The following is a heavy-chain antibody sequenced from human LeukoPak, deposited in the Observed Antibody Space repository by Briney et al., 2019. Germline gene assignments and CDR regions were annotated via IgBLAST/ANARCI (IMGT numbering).Heavy chain of an antibody. Sequence: GGSLRLSCAASGFTFSSYGMHWVRQAPGKGLEWVAVISYDGSNKYYADSVKGRFTISRDNSKNTLYLQMNSLRAEDMAVYYCAKAPRDIVATVFFDYWGQGTLVTVSS. CDR1: GFTFSSYG. D-gene: IGHD5-12*01. CDR3: AKAPRDIVATVFFDY. CDR2: ISYDGSNK. J-gene: IGHJ4*02. V-gene: IGHV3-30*18.